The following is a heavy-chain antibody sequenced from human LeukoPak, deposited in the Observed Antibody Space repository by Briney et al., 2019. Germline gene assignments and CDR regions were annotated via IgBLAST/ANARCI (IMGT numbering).Heavy chain of an antibody. V-gene: IGHV3-66*01. CDR1: GFTVSSNY. J-gene: IGHJ4*02. Sequence: GGSLRLSCAASGFTVSSNYMSWVRQARGKGLEWVSDIYGGGSTYYADSVKGRFTISRDNSKNTLYLQMNSLRAEDTAVYYCARDNYYDSSGYFPFDYWGQGTLVTVSS. D-gene: IGHD3-22*01. CDR3: ARDNYYDSSGYFPFDY. CDR2: IYGGGST.